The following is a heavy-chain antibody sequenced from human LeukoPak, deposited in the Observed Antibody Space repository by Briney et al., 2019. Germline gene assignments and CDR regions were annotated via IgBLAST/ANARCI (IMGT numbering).Heavy chain of an antibody. D-gene: IGHD3-9*01. CDR2: MNPNSGNT. J-gene: IGHJ6*02. Sequence: ASVKVSCKASGYTFTSYDINWVRQATGQGLEWMGWMNPNSGNTGYAQKFQGRVTMTRNTSISTAYMELSSLRSEDTAVYYCAILYDILTGYYYYYGMDVWGQGTTVTVSS. CDR1: GYTFTSYD. CDR3: AILYDILTGYYYYYGMDV. V-gene: IGHV1-8*01.